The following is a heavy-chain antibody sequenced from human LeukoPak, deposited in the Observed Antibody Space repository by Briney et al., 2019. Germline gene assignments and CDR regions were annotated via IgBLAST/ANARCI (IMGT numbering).Heavy chain of an antibody. CDR2: ISSSSSTI. J-gene: IGHJ6*02. D-gene: IGHD3-10*01. V-gene: IGHV3-48*02. CDR3: ARGPMVRGVWSYYYGMDV. CDR1: GFTFRSYA. Sequence: GGSLRLSCAASGFTFRSYAMNWVRQAPGKGLEWVSYISSSSSTIYYADSVKGRFTISRDNAKNSLYLQMNSLRDEDTAVYYCARGPMVRGVWSYYYGMDVWGQGTTVTVSS.